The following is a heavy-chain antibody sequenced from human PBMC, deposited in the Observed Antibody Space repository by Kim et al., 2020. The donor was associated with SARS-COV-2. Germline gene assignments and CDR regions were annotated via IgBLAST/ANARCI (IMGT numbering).Heavy chain of an antibody. J-gene: IGHJ3*02. CDR1: GYTFTSYG. V-gene: IGHV1-18*01. CDR3: ARDLAKDGFGEYDAFDI. D-gene: IGHD3-10*01. CDR2: ISAYNGNT. Sequence: ASVKVSCKASGYTFTSYGISWVRQAPGQGLEWMGWISAYNGNTNYAQKLQGRVTMTTDTSTSTAYMELRSLRSDDTAVYYCARDLAKDGFGEYDAFDIWGQGTMVTVSS.